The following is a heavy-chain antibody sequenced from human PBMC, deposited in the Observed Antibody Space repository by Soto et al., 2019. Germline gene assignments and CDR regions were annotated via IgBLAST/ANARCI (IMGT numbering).Heavy chain of an antibody. D-gene: IGHD3-9*01. V-gene: IGHV1-2*04. CDR2: INPNSGGT. CDR1: GYTFTGYY. Sequence: ASVKVSCKASGYTFTGYYMHWVRQAPGQGLEWMGWINPNSGGTNYAQKFQGWVTMTRDTSISTAYMELSRLRSDDTAVYYCARNGRYFDWLRSHYYYGMDVWGQGTTVTVSS. J-gene: IGHJ6*02. CDR3: ARNGRYFDWLRSHYYYGMDV.